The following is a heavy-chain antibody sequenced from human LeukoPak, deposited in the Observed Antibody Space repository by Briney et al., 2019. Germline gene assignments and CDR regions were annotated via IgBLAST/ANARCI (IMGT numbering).Heavy chain of an antibody. CDR2: IYYSGST. D-gene: IGHD3-22*01. CDR3: ARARYDSSGYRFDY. CDR1: GGSISSYY. V-gene: IGHV4-59*01. J-gene: IGHJ4*02. Sequence: PSGTLSLTCTVSGGSISSYYWSWIRQPPGKGLEWIGYIYYSGSTNYNPSLKSRVTISVDTSKNQFSLKLSSVTAADTAVYYCARARYDSSGYRFDYWGQGTLATVSS.